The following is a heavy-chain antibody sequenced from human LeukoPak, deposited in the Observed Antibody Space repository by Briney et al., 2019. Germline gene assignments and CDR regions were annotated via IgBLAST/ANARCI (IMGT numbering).Heavy chain of an antibody. V-gene: IGHV4-4*07. Sequence: PSETLSLTCTVSGGSISSYHWSWIRQPAGKGLEWIGRIYTSGSTNYNPSLKSRVTMSVDTSKNQFSLKLSSVTAADTAVYYCAREPPRRNIVVVVAATVEAFDIWGQGTMVTVSS. J-gene: IGHJ3*02. D-gene: IGHD2-15*01. CDR3: AREPPRRNIVVVVAATVEAFDI. CDR1: GGSISSYH. CDR2: IYTSGST.